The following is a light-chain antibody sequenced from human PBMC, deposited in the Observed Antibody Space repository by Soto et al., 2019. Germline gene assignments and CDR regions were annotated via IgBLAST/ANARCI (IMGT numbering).Light chain of an antibody. J-gene: IGKJ2*01. CDR3: QQYDNLRYT. V-gene: IGKV1-33*01. Sequence: DIQMTQSPSSLSASVGDRVTITCQASQDISNYLNWYQRKPGKAPKLLIYDASNLETGVPSRFSGSGSGTDFTFTISSLQPEDIAAYYCQQYDNLRYTFGQGTKLEIK. CDR1: QDISNY. CDR2: DAS.